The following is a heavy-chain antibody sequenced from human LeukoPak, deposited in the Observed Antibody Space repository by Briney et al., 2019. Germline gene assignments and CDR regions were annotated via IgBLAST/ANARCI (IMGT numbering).Heavy chain of an antibody. CDR2: ISGSGGST. V-gene: IGHV3-23*01. CDR3: AKDKQWLVRGPFDY. J-gene: IGHJ4*02. CDR1: GFIFSSYW. D-gene: IGHD6-19*01. Sequence: PGGSLRLSCAASGFIFSSYWMSWVRQAPGKGLEWVSAISGSGGSTYYADSVKGRFTISRDNSKNTLYLQMNSLRAEDTAVYYCAKDKQWLVRGPFDYWGQGTLVTVSS.